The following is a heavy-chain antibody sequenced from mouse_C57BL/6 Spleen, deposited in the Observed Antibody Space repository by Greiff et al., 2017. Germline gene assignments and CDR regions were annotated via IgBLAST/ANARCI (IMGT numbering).Heavy chain of an antibody. CDR3: ARWTHYYGSSYDY. Sequence: VQLQQPGTELVKPGASVKLSCKASGYTFTSYWMHWVKQRPGQGLEWIGNINPSNGGTNYNEKFKSKATLTVDKSSSTAYMQLSSLTPEDSAVYYCARWTHYYGSSYDYWGQGTTLTVSS. J-gene: IGHJ2*01. CDR2: INPSNGGT. CDR1: GYTFTSYW. V-gene: IGHV1-53*01. D-gene: IGHD1-1*01.